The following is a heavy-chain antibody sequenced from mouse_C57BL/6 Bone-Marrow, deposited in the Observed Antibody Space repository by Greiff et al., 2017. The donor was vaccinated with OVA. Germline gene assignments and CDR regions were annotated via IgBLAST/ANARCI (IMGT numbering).Heavy chain of an antibody. D-gene: IGHD2-3*01. CDR3: ARCRLLRRCFAY. V-gene: IGHV1-50*01. Sequence: QVQLQQPGAELVKPGASVKLSCKASGYTFTSYWMQWVKQRPGQGLEWIGEIDPSASYTNYNQKFKGKATLTVDTSSSSAYMQLSSLTSEDSAVYYCARCRLLRRCFAYWGQGTLVTVSA. CDR2: IDPSASYT. J-gene: IGHJ3*01. CDR1: GYTFTSYW.